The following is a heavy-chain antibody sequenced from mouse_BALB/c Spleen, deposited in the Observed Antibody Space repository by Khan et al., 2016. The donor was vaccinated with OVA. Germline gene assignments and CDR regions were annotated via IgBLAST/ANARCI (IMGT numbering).Heavy chain of an antibody. V-gene: IGHV5-9-3*01. Sequence: EVELVESGGGLVKPGGSLKLSCSASGFTFSSYAMSWVRQTPEKRLECVATISTGGHYTFYPDSVKGRFTISRDNPKNTLFLQMTSLRSEDTAIYYCARSMITTWYFDVWGAGTTVTVSS. D-gene: IGHD2-4*01. CDR1: GFTFSSYA. CDR2: ISTGGHYT. J-gene: IGHJ1*01. CDR3: ARSMITTWYFDV.